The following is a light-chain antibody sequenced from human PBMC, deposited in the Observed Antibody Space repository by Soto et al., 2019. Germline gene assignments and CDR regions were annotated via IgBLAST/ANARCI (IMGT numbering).Light chain of an antibody. J-gene: IGLJ2*01. V-gene: IGLV2-23*01. CDR2: EGS. CDR1: SSDVGSYNL. Sequence: QSALTQPASVSGSPGQSITISCTGTSSDVGSYNLVSWYQQHPGKAPKLMIYEGSKRPSGVSNRFSGSKSGNTASLTISGLQAGDGADYSCCSEAGGVVFGGGTKLTVL. CDR3: CSEAGGVV.